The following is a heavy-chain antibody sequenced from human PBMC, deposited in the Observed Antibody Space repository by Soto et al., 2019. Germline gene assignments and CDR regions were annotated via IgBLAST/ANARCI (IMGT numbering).Heavy chain of an antibody. CDR2: ISAYNGNT. Sequence: GASVKVSCKASGYTFTSYGISWVRQAPGQGLEWMGWISAYNGNTNYAQKLQGRVTMTKDTSTSTAYMELGSLRSNDTAVYYCARDFGTIFGVVIGHHYYYYGMDVWGQGTTVTVSS. J-gene: IGHJ6*02. CDR3: ARDFGTIFGVVIGHHYYYYGMDV. D-gene: IGHD3-3*01. V-gene: IGHV1-18*04. CDR1: GYTFTSYG.